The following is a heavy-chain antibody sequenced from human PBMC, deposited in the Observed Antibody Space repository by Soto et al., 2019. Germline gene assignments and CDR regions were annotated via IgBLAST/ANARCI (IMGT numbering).Heavy chain of an antibody. V-gene: IGHV1-69*12. CDR1: GGTFSSYA. D-gene: IGHD5-18*01. J-gene: IGHJ4*02. CDR3: ARDTRGYSYGYRFDY. Sequence: QVQLVQSGAEVKKPGSSVKVSCKASGGTFSSYAISWVRQAPGQGLEWMGGIIPIFGTANYAQKFQGRVTSNADESRSTAYMELSSLRSEDTAVYYCARDTRGYSYGYRFDYWGQGTLVTVSS. CDR2: IIPIFGTA.